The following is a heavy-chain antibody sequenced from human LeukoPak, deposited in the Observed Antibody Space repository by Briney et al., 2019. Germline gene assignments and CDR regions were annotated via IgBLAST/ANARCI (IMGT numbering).Heavy chain of an antibody. CDR3: AKVLRAGYYHWSGYYGMDV. J-gene: IGHJ6*04. CDR2: IYSGGST. Sequence: PGGSLRLSCAASGFTVSSNYMSWVRQAPGKGLEWVSVIYSGGSTYYADSVKGRFTISRDNSKNTLYLQMNSLRAEDTAVYYCAKVLRAGYYHWSGYYGMDVWGKGTTVTVSS. CDR1: GFTVSSNY. D-gene: IGHD3-22*01. V-gene: IGHV3-53*05.